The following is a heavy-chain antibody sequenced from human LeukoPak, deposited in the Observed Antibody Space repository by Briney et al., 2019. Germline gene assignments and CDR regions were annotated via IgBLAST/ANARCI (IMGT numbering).Heavy chain of an antibody. CDR3: ARGLSSYDFWSGYYTGDWFDP. CDR2: VNPNSGNT. D-gene: IGHD3-3*01. J-gene: IGHJ5*02. CDR1: GYTFTSYD. V-gene: IGHV1-8*01. Sequence: GASVKVSCKASGYTFTSYDINWVRQATGQGLEWMGWVNPNSGNTGYAQKFQGRVTMTRNTSISTAYMELSSLRSEDTAVYYCARGLSSYDFWSGYYTGDWFDPWGQGTLVTVSS.